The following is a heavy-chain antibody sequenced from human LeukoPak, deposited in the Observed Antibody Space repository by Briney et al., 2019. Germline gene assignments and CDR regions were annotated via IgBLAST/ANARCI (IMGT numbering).Heavy chain of an antibody. V-gene: IGHV3-66*01. CDR1: GFTVSSNY. J-gene: IGHJ3*02. CDR2: IYSGGST. D-gene: IGHD6-13*01. Sequence: GWSLRLSCAASGFTVSSNYMSWVRQAPGKGLEWVSVIYSGGSTYYADSVKGRFTISRDNSKNTLYLQMNSLRAEDTAVYYCARVDIAAAVGAFDIWGQGTMVTVSS. CDR3: ARVDIAAAVGAFDI.